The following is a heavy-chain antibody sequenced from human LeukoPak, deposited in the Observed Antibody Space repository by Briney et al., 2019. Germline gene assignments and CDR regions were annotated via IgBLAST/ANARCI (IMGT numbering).Heavy chain of an antibody. J-gene: IGHJ6*03. V-gene: IGHV3-15*01. CDR1: GFTFSNAW. D-gene: IGHD3-22*01. CDR3: TTDPFYYYDSSGLNYMDV. CDR2: IKSKTDGGTR. Sequence: PGGSLRLSCAASGFTFSNAWMSWVRQAPGKGLEWVGRIKSKTDGGTRDYAAPVKGRFTISRDDSKNTLYLQMNSLKTEDTAVYYCTTDPFYYYDSSGLNYMDVWGKGTTVTVSS.